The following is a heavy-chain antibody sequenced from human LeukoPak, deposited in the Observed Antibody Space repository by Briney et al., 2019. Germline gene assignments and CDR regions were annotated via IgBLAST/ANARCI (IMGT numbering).Heavy chain of an antibody. CDR2: IYSGGKT. V-gene: IGHV3-53*01. CDR1: GLTVSRNY. CDR3: AKDDGGYLPNDAFDI. Sequence: GGSLRLSCAASGLTVSRNYMSWVRQAPGKGLEWVSVIYSGGKTYYADSVKGRFTISRDNSKNTLYLQMNSLRAEDTAVYYCAKDDGGYLPNDAFDIWGQGTMVTVSS. D-gene: IGHD5-12*01. J-gene: IGHJ3*02.